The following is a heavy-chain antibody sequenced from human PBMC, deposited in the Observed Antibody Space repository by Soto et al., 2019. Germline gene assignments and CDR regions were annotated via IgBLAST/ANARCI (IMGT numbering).Heavy chain of an antibody. D-gene: IGHD5-18*01. CDR3: ARDRSYGNGVLDY. CDR2: IIPILGIA. V-gene: IGHV1-69*08. CDR1: GGTFSSYT. Sequence: QVQLVQSGAEVKKPGSSVKVSCKASGGTFSSYTISWVRQAPGQGLEWMGRIIPILGIANYAQKFQGRVTITADKSTSTAYMELSSLRSEDTAVYYCARDRSYGNGVLDYWGQGTLVTVSS. J-gene: IGHJ4*02.